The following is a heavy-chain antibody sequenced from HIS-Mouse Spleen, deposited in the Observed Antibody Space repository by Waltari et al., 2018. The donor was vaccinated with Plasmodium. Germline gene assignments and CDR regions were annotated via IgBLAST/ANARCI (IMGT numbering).Heavy chain of an antibody. CDR1: GSTFRSYW. J-gene: IGHJ2*01. Sequence: EVQLVESGGGLVQPGGSLRLSCAASGSTFRSYWMSWVGQAPGKGLEWVANIKQDGSEKYYVDSVKGRFTISRDNAKNSLYLQMNSLRAEDTAVYYCASSWYWYFDLWGRGTLVTVSS. V-gene: IGHV3-7*01. CDR2: IKQDGSEK. D-gene: IGHD6-13*01. CDR3: ASSWYWYFDL.